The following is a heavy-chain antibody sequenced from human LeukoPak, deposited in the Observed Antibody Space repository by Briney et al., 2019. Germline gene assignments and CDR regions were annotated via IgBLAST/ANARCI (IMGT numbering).Heavy chain of an antibody. CDR3: AKYGNSGWVIDN. Sequence: SETLSLTCTVSGGSIGSDYWTWIRQPPGKGLEYIGYIYYTGGTNYNPSLKSRVTISVDTSKNPFSLKLSSVTAADTAVYFCAKYGNSGWVIDNWGQGTLVTVSS. D-gene: IGHD6-19*01. CDR2: IYYTGGT. J-gene: IGHJ4*02. V-gene: IGHV4-59*08. CDR1: GGSIGSDY.